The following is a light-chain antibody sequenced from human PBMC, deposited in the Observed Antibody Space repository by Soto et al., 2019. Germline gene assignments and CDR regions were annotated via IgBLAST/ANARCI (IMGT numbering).Light chain of an antibody. V-gene: IGLV2-14*01. J-gene: IGLJ1*01. CDR2: DVS. CDR3: SSYTSSSTHYV. CDR1: SSDVGGYNY. Sequence: LTQPASVSGSPGQSITISCTGTSSDVGGYNYVSWYQQHPGKAPKLMIYDVSNRPSGVSNRFSGSKSGNTASLTISGLQAEDEADYYCSSYTSSSTHYVFGTGTRSPS.